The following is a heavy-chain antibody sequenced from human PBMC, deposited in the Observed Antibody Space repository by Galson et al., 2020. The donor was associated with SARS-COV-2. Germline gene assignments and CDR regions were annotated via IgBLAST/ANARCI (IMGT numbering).Heavy chain of an antibody. J-gene: IGHJ4*02. CDR3: AKDQVWDYGDYPFDY. CDR2: ISGSVRST. Sequence: GGSLRLSCAASGFTFSSYAMSWVRQAPGKGLEWVSAISGSVRSTYYADSVKGRFTISRDNSKNTLYLQMNSLRAEDTAVYYCAKDQVWDYGDYPFDYWGQGTLVTVSS. D-gene: IGHD4-17*01. CDR1: GFTFSSYA. V-gene: IGHV3-23*01.